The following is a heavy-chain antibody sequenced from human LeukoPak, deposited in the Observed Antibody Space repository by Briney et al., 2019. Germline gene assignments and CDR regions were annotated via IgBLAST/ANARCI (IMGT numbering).Heavy chain of an antibody. Sequence: ASVQVSCQASGCTFTSYYMHWLRQDPRQRIEWMGIINPSGGCTSYEQQSLGRDTMTRDTSTSTDYMELSSLRSEDTAVYYCARDSDLRYFDWLLGNWIDPWGQGTLVTVSS. CDR2: INPSGGCT. J-gene: IGHJ5*02. CDR1: GCTFTSYY. D-gene: IGHD3-9*01. CDR3: ARDSDLRYFDWLLGNWIDP. V-gene: IGHV1-46*01.